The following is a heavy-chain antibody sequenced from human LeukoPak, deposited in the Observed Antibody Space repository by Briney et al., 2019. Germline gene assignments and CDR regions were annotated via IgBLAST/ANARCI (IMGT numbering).Heavy chain of an antibody. CDR2: IYYSGST. CDR3: ARAVAAAGQDY. D-gene: IGHD6-13*01. CDR1: GGSISSGSYY. J-gene: IGHJ4*02. V-gene: IGHV4-61*10. Sequence: SQTLSLTCTVSGGSISSGSYYWSWIRQPAGKGLEWIGYIYYSGSTNYNPSLKSGVTISVDTSKNQFSLKLSSVTAADTAVYYCARAVAAAGQDYWGQGTLVTVSS.